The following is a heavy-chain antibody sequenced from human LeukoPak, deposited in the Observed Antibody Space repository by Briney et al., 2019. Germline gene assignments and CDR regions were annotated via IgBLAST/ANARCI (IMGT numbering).Heavy chain of an antibody. V-gene: IGHV3-23*01. D-gene: IGHD4-17*01. CDR1: GFTFSSYV. Sequence: GGSLRLSCAASGFTFSSYVMSWVRQAPGKGLEWVSTITGGGVTTYYVDSVKGRFTISRDNYKNTLYLQMNSLRVEDTAVYYCEKGPLKTTVTSFDYWGQGTLVTVSS. CDR2: ITGGGVTT. CDR3: EKGPLKTTVTSFDY. J-gene: IGHJ4*02.